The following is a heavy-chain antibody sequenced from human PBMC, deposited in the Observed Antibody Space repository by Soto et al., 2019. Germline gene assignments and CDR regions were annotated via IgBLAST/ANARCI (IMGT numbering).Heavy chain of an antibody. J-gene: IGHJ5*02. Sequence: QVKLEQSGAEVKKPGASVKVSCKASGYTFFSYGITWVRQAPGQGLEWMGWVSGYNGHTNYAQKFQGRVTMTRDISTTTAYMELWNLRSDDTAVYYCARLVGPTSSDNWFDPGGQGTLVTVSS. CDR2: VSGYNGHT. D-gene: IGHD1-26*01. CDR1: GYTFFSYG. CDR3: ARLVGPTSSDNWFDP. V-gene: IGHV1-18*01.